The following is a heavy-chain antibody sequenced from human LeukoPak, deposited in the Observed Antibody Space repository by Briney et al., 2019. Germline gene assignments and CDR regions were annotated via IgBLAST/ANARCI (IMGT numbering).Heavy chain of an antibody. J-gene: IGHJ3*02. CDR3: AKSQERGDAFGI. V-gene: IGHV3-30*02. CDR1: GFSFSSYG. D-gene: IGHD5-24*01. CDR2: IQYDGSNK. Sequence: GGSLRLSCAASGFSFSSYGMHWVRQAPGKGLEWVAFIQYDGSNKYYADSVKGRFTISRDNSKNTLYLQMNSLRAEDTAVYYCAKSQERGDAFGIWGQGTMVTVSS.